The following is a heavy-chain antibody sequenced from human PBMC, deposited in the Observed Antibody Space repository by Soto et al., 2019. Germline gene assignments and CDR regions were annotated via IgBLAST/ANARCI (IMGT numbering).Heavy chain of an antibody. CDR3: ARDYYGAGIYDY. Sequence: SCTASGFTFGNYAMSWVRQAPGRGLEWVGGIXPIFGXANYAEKLKGXXTITADEXXSTDYMELSSLRFEDTAVYYCARDYYGAGIYDYWGQGTLVTVSS. J-gene: IGHJ4*02. CDR1: GFTFGNYA. CDR2: IXPIFGXA. D-gene: IGHD4-17*01. V-gene: IGHV1-69*01.